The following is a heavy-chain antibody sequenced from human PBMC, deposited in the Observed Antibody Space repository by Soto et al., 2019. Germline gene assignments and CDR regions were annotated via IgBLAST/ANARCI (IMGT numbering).Heavy chain of an antibody. CDR1: GGSISSYY. D-gene: IGHD6-13*01. CDR2: IYYSGST. J-gene: IGHJ5*02. CDR3: ARARGAAGTLNWFDP. V-gene: IGHV4-59*01. Sequence: SETLSLTGTVSGGSISSYYWSWIRQPPGKGLEWIGYIYYSGSTNYNPSLKSRVTISVDTSKNQFSLKLSSVTAADTAVYYCARARGAAGTLNWFDPWGQGTLVTVSS.